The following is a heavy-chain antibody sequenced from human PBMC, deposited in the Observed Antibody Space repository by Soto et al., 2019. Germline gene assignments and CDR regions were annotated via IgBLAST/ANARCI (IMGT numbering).Heavy chain of an antibody. Sequence: ASVKVSCKASGGTFSSYAISWVRQAPGQGLEWMGGIIPIFGTANYAQKFQGRVTITADESTSTAYMELSSLRSEDTAVYYGAREDWGDIVVVPAAMNLPPGYFDYWGQGTLVTVSS. J-gene: IGHJ4*02. D-gene: IGHD2-2*01. V-gene: IGHV1-69*13. CDR1: GGTFSSYA. CDR2: IIPIFGTA. CDR3: AREDWGDIVVVPAAMNLPPGYFDY.